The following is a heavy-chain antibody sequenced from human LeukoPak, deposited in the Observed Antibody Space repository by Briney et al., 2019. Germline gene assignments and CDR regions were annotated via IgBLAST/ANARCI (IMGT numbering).Heavy chain of an antibody. V-gene: IGHV3-23*01. Sequence: GGSLTLSCAASGFPFSSHSMSWFLQPPGKGLEWVAAISNGKTYYADSVRGRFAISRDDSTNTVYLHMNSLRDEDTALYHCVREAGYCAPVCVKTNWFDPWGEGTLVTVSS. CDR2: ISNGKT. CDR1: GFPFSSHS. J-gene: IGHJ5*02. CDR3: VREAGYCAPVCVKTNWFDP. D-gene: IGHD2-15*01.